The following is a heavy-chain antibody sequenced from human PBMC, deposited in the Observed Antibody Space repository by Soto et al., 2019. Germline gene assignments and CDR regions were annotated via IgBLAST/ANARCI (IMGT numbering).Heavy chain of an antibody. CDR1: GYTYTSYY. J-gene: IGHJ4*02. V-gene: IGHV1-8*01. CDR3: ASGGEWLGPYYFDY. CDR2: MNPNSGNT. Sequence: VSVKVSCKASGYTYTSYYINWVRQANGQGLEWMGWMNPNSGNTGYAQKLQGRVTMTTDTSTSTAYMELRSLRSDDTAVYYCASGGEWLGPYYFDYWGQGTLVTVSS. D-gene: IGHD6-19*01.